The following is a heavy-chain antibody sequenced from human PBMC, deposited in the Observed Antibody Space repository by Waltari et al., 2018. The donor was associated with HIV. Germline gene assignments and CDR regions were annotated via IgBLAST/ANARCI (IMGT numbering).Heavy chain of an antibody. D-gene: IGHD2-15*01. CDR1: GGSISSYY. CDR3: ARQGGGNRVGMDV. V-gene: IGHV4-59*08. CDR2: IYYSGNT. Sequence: QVQLQESGPGLVKPSETLSLTCTVSGGSISSYYWSWIRQPPGKGLEWIGYIYYSGNTNYNPPLKSRLTISLDTSKNQFSLKLSSVTAADTAVYYCARQGGGNRVGMDVWGQGTTVTVSS. J-gene: IGHJ6*02.